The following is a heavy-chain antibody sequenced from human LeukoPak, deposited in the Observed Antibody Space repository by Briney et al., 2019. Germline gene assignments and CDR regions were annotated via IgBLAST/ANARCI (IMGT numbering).Heavy chain of an antibody. CDR3: ARETTVVTGGGPD. J-gene: IGHJ4*02. CDR1: GGSISSSSYY. V-gene: IGHV4-39*07. D-gene: IGHD4-23*01. CDR2: IYYSGST. Sequence: NPSETLSLTCTVSGGSISSSSYYWGWIRQPPGKGLEWIGSIYYSGSTYYNPSLKSRVTISVDTSKNQFSLKLSSVTAADTAVYYCARETTVVTGGGPDWGQGTLVTVSS.